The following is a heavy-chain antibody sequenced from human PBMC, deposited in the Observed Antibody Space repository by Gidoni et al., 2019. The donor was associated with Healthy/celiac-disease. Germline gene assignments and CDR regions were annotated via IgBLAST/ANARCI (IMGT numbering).Heavy chain of an antibody. D-gene: IGHD5-18*01. J-gene: IGHJ4*02. CDR1: GFTFDDYA. CDR3: AKDMKRGQSYDYDY. CDR2: SSWNSGSI. Sequence: EVQLVESGGGLVQPGRSLRLSCAASGFTFDDYAMHWVRQAPGKGLEWVSGSSWNSGSIGYADSVKGRFTISRDNAKNSLYLQMNSLRAEDTALYYCAKDMKRGQSYDYDYWGQGTLVTVSS. V-gene: IGHV3-9*01.